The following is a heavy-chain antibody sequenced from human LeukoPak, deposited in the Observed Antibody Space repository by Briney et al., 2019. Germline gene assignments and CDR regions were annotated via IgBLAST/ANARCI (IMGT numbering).Heavy chain of an antibody. CDR2: IGGSDNIV. CDR3: AREAVAGAFDL. D-gene: IGHD6-19*01. CDR1: GFNFHEFY. Sequence: PGGSLRLSCATSGFNFHEFYMSWIRQAPGKGLEWVADIGGSDNIVSYGESVGGRFAISRDLATDSLYLQMDSLRAEDTAVYYCAREAVAGAFDLWGQGTLVTVSS. J-gene: IGHJ5*02. V-gene: IGHV3-11*01.